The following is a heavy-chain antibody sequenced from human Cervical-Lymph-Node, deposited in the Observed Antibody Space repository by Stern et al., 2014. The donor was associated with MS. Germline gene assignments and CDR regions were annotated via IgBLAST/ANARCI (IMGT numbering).Heavy chain of an antibody. CDR1: GGTFSSYA. CDR2: IIPSLCTA. Sequence: QVQLVHSGAEVKKPGSSVKVSCKASGGTFSSYAITWVRQAPGQGLEWMGGIIPSLCTANYAQKFQGRVTITADESTRTACMELSSLRSEDTAVYYCARGIVATIHTFWGQGTLVTVSS. V-gene: IGHV1-69*01. CDR3: ARGIVATIHTF. D-gene: IGHD5-12*01. J-gene: IGHJ4*02.